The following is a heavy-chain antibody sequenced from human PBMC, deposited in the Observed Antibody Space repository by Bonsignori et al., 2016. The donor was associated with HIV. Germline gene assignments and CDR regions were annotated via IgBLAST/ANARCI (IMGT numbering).Heavy chain of an antibody. Sequence: QVQLQESGPRLVKPSQTLSLTCSVSGGSISSGSYYWSWIRKTAGKGLEWIGRVYETGSTNYNPSLKSRVTISLDTAKNQFSLNLTSVTAADTAIYYCARYRSLGAVWFDPWGQGILVTVSS. CDR1: GGSISSGSYY. CDR3: ARYRSLGAVWFDP. J-gene: IGHJ5*02. V-gene: IGHV4-61*02. D-gene: IGHD3-16*01. CDR2: VYETGST.